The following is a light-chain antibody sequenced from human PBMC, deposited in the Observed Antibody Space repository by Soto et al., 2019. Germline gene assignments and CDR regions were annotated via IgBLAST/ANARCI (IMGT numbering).Light chain of an antibody. CDR3: SSYAGSNNWAYV. V-gene: IGLV2-8*01. CDR2: EVS. Sequence: QSALTQPPSASGSPGQSVTISCTGTSSDVGGYNYVSWYQQHPGKAPKLMIYEVSKRPSGVPDRFSGSKSGNTASLTVSGLQAEYAADYFRSSYAGSNNWAYVFGTGTKVTVL. J-gene: IGLJ1*01. CDR1: SSDVGGYNY.